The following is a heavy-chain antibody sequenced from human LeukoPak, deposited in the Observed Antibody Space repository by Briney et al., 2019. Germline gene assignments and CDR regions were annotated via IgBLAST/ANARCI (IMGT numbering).Heavy chain of an antibody. CDR2: VYPGDSDT. J-gene: IGHJ3*02. CDR3: ARRGHYYDISGYLRPDAFDI. Sequence: GESLKISCXGSGYSFSSYWIGWVRQMPGKGLKWMGIVYPGDSDTRYSPSFQGQVTISADKSISTAYLQWNSLKASGTAMYYCARRGHYYDISGYLRPDAFDIWGQGTMVTVSS. V-gene: IGHV5-51*01. D-gene: IGHD3-22*01. CDR1: GYSFSSYW.